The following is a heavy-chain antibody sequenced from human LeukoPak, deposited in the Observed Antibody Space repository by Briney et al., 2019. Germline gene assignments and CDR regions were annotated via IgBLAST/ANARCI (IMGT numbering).Heavy chain of an antibody. CDR3: ARAVRYQLLPDY. J-gene: IGHJ4*02. CDR2: MNPNSGNT. V-gene: IGHV1-8*01. Sequence: ASVKVSCKASVYIFINYDISWVRQATGQGLEWRGWMNPNSGNTGYALQFQGRVTFSTDTSITTAYMEMSSVRSDDTAVYYCARAVRYQLLPDYWGQGTLVTVSS. CDR1: VYIFINYD. D-gene: IGHD2-2*01.